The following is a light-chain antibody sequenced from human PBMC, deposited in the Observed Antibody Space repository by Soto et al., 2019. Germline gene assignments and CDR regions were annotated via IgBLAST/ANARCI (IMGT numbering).Light chain of an antibody. CDR1: QSVSSY. Sequence: EIVMTQSPATLSVSPGGRATLSCRASQSVSSYLAWYQQRPGQPPRLLIYRASTRANGIPARFSGSGSGTEFSLTISSLQSEDFAVYFCQQYSTWPPRYTFGQGTKLEI. J-gene: IGKJ2*01. V-gene: IGKV3-15*01. CDR3: QQYSTWPPRYT. CDR2: RAS.